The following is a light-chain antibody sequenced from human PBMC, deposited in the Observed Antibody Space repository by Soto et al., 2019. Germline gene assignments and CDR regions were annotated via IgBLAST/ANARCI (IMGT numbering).Light chain of an antibody. Sequence: EIVLTQSPGTLSLSPEERATLSCRASQSVSSSYFAWYQQKPGQAPRLIIYGASSSATGIPDRFSGSGSGTDVALTISRLEPEDFAVYYCQQYGSSPWTFGQGTKVEIK. CDR1: QSVSSSY. V-gene: IGKV3-20*01. J-gene: IGKJ1*01. CDR3: QQYGSSPWT. CDR2: GAS.